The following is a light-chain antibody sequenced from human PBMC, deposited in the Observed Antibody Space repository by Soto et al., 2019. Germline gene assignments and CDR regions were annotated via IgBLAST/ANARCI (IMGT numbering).Light chain of an antibody. V-gene: IGKV1-16*02. CDR3: HQSLSCPVT. CDR1: QNISNF. J-gene: IGKJ4*01. CDR2: AAT. Sequence: DIQMTQSPSSLSASVGDTVTITCRASQNISNFLAWFQQKPGKAPKPLISAATSLQSGVTIKFTGSGSGTGASLTIGSLQTEDFASYYCHQSLSCPVTLGGGTQVVIK.